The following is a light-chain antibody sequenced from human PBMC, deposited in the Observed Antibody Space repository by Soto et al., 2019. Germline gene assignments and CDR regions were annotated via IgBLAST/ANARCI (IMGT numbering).Light chain of an antibody. Sequence: EIVLTQSPATLSLSPGERATLSCRASQSVNINLAWYQQKPGQAPRLLTYGASNRATGIPDRFSGSGYGTDFTLTISRLDPEDFAVYYCQQYGSSRLAFGGGTKVDI. CDR3: QQYGSSRLA. CDR1: QSVNIN. CDR2: GAS. J-gene: IGKJ4*01. V-gene: IGKV3-20*01.